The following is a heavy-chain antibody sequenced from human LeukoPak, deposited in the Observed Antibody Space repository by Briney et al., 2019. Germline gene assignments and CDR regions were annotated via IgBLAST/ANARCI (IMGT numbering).Heavy chain of an antibody. CDR1: GYTLTGHY. V-gene: IGHV1-2*02. CDR2: ISPHSGFT. CDR3: ARQTGDDALDI. J-gene: IGHJ3*02. Sequence: ASVKVSCKASGYTLTGHYIHWVRQAPGQGLEWMGWISPHSGFTMYPQRFQGRVTMTTDSSISTAFLEVRRLRSDDTAAYYCARQTGDDALDIWGQGTMITVYS. D-gene: IGHD7-27*01.